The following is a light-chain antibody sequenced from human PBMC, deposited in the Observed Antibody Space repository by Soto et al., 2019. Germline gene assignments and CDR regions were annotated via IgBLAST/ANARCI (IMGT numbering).Light chain of an antibody. CDR2: SNI. CDR1: SSNIGSNT. V-gene: IGLV1-44*01. Sequence: QSVLTQPLSASGTPGQRVTISCSGGSSNIGSNTVTWYQHLPGAAPKLLIYSNILRPSGVPDRFSGSKSGTSASLAISGLQSDDEADYFCAAWDDSLNVYVFGTGTKVTV. J-gene: IGLJ1*01. CDR3: AAWDDSLNVYV.